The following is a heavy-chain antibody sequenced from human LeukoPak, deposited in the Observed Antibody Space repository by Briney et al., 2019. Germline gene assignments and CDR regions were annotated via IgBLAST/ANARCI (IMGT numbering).Heavy chain of an antibody. CDR2: IWYDGSNK. D-gene: IGHD3-22*01. CDR3: TRSLEAYYYDSSGYLFDY. Sequence: GGSLRLSCVVSGFTFSNFAMSWVRQAPGKGLEWVAVIWYDGSNKYYPDSVKGRFTISRDNSKNTLYLQMNSLRAEDTAVYYCTRSLEAYYYDSSGYLFDYWGQGTLVTVSS. J-gene: IGHJ4*02. V-gene: IGHV3-33*08. CDR1: GFTFSNFA.